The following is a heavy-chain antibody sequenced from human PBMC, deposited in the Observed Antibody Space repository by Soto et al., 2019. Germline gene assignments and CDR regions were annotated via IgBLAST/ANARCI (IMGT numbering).Heavy chain of an antibody. D-gene: IGHD3-16*01. CDR3: VRAWGGGADY. CDR1: GGSISSYY. Sequence: QVQLQESGPGLVKPSETLSLTCTVSGGSISSYYWSWIRQPPGKGLEWIGYIYYSGSTNYNPSLKSRITTSVDTSKTQFPLLLSSVSAADPAVYYCVRAWGGGADYWGQGTLVTVSS. CDR2: IYYSGST. J-gene: IGHJ4*02. V-gene: IGHV4-59*01.